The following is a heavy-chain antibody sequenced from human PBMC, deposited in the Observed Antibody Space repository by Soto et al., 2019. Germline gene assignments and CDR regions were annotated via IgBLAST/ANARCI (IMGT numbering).Heavy chain of an antibody. CDR2: IYYSGST. Sequence: SDTLSLTCTVSGPSIISTNYYWGWIRQPPGKGQEWIGNIYYSGSTYYNTSLKSRVTISVDTSKNQFSLKLSSVTAADTAVYYCSGSDYYYYMDVWGKGTTVT. CDR3: SGSDYYYYMDV. CDR1: GPSIISTNYY. D-gene: IGHD6-19*01. V-gene: IGHV4-39*01. J-gene: IGHJ6*03.